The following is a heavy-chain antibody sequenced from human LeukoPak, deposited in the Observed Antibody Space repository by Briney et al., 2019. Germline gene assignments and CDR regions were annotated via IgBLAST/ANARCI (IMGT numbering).Heavy chain of an antibody. CDR1: GFTFSSYG. V-gene: IGHV3-30*18. Sequence: GGSLRLSCAASGFTFSSYGMHWVRQAPGKGLEWVAVISYDGSNKYYADSVKGRFTISRDNSKNTLYLQMNSLRAEDTAVYYCAKWFWEFENWFDPWGQGTLVTVSS. CDR3: AKWFWEFENWFDP. J-gene: IGHJ5*02. D-gene: IGHD3-10*01. CDR2: ISYDGSNK.